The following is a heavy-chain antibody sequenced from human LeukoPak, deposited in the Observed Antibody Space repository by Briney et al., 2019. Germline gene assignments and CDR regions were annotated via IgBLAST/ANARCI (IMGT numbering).Heavy chain of an antibody. D-gene: IGHD2-2*01. CDR1: GYTFTGYY. V-gene: IGHV1-2*02. J-gene: IGHJ4*02. CDR2: INPNSGGT. Sequence: SVKVSCKASGYTFTGYYMHWVRQAPGQGLEWMGWINPNSGGTNYAQKFQGRVTMTRDTSISTAYMELSRLRSDDTAVYYCARGLHKGVVVPAAPFDYWGQGTLVTVSS. CDR3: ARGLHKGVVVPAAPFDY.